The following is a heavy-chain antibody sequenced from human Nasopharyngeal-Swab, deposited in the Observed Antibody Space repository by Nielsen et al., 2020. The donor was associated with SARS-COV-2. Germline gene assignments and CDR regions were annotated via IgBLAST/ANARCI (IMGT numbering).Heavy chain of an antibody. V-gene: IGHV4-34*01. D-gene: IGHD6-6*01. CDR2: INHSGST. J-gene: IGHJ6*02. Sequence: SETLSLTCAVYGGSFSDYYWSWIRQPPGKGLEWIGEINHSGSTNYNPSLKSRVTISVDTSKNQFSLKLSSVTAADTAVYYCARWGVSSSFYYYYGMDVWGQGTTVTVSS. CDR1: GGSFSDYY. CDR3: ARWGVSSSFYYYYGMDV.